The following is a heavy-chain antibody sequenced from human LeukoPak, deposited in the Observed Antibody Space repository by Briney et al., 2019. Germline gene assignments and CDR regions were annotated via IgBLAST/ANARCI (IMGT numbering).Heavy chain of an antibody. V-gene: IGHV3-66*01. CDR3: AKGYEGIVDQTAEDY. CDR2: IYSGGST. CDR1: GFTFHNNG. D-gene: IGHD2-15*01. J-gene: IGHJ4*02. Sequence: GGSLRLPCAASGFTFHNNGMSWVRQAPGKGLEWVSVIYSGGSTYYADSVKGRFTISRDNSKNTLYLQMNSLRAEDTAVYYCAKGYEGIVDQTAEDYWGQGTLVTVSS.